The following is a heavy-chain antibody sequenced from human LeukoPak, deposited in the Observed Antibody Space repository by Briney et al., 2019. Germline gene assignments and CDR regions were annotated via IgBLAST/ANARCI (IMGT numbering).Heavy chain of an antibody. Sequence: GGSLRLSCAASGFTFSSYGMHWVRQAPGKGLEWVAVISYDGSNKYYADSVKGRFTISRDNSKSTLYLQMNSLRAEDTAVYYCAKDGWLAAEYYFDYWGQGTLVTVSS. CDR2: ISYDGSNK. CDR1: GFTFSSYG. V-gene: IGHV3-30*18. CDR3: AKDGWLAAEYYFDY. J-gene: IGHJ4*02. D-gene: IGHD6-19*01.